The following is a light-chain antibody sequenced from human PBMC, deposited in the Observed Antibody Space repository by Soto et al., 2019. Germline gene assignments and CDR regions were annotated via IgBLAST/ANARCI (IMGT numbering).Light chain of an antibody. V-gene: IGLV2-14*01. CDR1: SSDVGGYNY. Sequence: QSALTQPASVSGSPGQSITISCTGSSSDVGGYNYVSWYQQHPGKAPKLIICEVSHRPSGVSNRFSGSKSANTASLTISGLQAEDEADYYCSSFTNTLSRVFGGGTKLTVL. CDR3: SSFTNTLSRV. J-gene: IGLJ3*02. CDR2: EVS.